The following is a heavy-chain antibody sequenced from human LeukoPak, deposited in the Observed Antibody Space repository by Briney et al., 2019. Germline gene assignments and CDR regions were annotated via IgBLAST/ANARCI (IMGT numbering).Heavy chain of an antibody. V-gene: IGHV3-74*01. D-gene: IGHD6-19*01. Sequence: GGSLRLSCAASGFTFSNYWMHWVRQAPGKGLVWVSRISSDGSSASHAVSVKGRFTIARDNAKNTLYLQMNSLRAEDTAVYYCAREGSGYSSGFDYWGQGILVTVSS. CDR1: GFTFSNYW. J-gene: IGHJ4*02. CDR2: ISSDGSSA. CDR3: AREGSGYSSGFDY.